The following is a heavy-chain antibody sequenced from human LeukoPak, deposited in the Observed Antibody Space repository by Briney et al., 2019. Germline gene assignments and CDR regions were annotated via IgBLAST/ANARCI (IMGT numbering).Heavy chain of an antibody. CDR2: IYADGNT. CDR3: ARDSYGDANFDS. J-gene: IGHJ4*02. Sequence: GGSLRLSCAASGFLVNTNYMTWVRQAPGRGLEWVSFIYADGNTYYADSVKGRFTISRDISKNAVYLQMNSLRAEDTAVYYCARDSYGDANFDSWGQGTLDTVSS. CDR1: GFLVNTNY. D-gene: IGHD4-17*01. V-gene: IGHV3-53*01.